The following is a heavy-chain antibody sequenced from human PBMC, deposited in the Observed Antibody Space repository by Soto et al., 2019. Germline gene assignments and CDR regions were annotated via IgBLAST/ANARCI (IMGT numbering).Heavy chain of an antibody. V-gene: IGHV1-18*01. CDR2: ISVYNGNT. D-gene: IGHD2-8*01. CDR3: ALGNCSYGVDDTRNPTGWLDT. CDR1: GYDFTNYG. Sequence: QVQLVQSGVEVKEPGASVKVSCRASGYDFTNYGINWLRQAPGQGLEWMGWISVYNGNTNFVQKFWGRVSMTADTSANTAYMELSSLISDDTSVYYSALGNCSYGVDDTRNPTGWLDTWGQGTLVTVSS. J-gene: IGHJ5*02.